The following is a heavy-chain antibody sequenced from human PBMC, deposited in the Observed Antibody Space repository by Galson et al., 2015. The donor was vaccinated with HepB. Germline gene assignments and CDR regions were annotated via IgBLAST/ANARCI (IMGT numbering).Heavy chain of an antibody. CDR3: ARDGNGHPLYY. Sequence: SLRLSCAASGFTFGTYSMNWVRQAPGKGLEWLSYISSSSSGIYYADSVRGRFTISRDNAKNSLYLQMNSLRAEDTAVYFCARDGNGHPLYYWGQGTLLTVSS. J-gene: IGHJ4*02. CDR2: ISSSSSGI. V-gene: IGHV3-48*01. CDR1: GFTFGTYS. D-gene: IGHD1-1*01.